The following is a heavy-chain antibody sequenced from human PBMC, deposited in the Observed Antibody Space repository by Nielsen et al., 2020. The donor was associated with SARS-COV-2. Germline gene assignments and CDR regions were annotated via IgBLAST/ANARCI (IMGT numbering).Heavy chain of an antibody. D-gene: IGHD4-17*01. Sequence: WIRQPPGKGLEWIGSIYYSGSTYYNPSLKSRVTISVDTSKNQFSLKLSSVIAADTAVYYCARDASPDYGDYPTYYGMDVWGQGTTVTVSS. V-gene: IGHV4-38-2*02. CDR2: IYYSGST. CDR3: ARDASPDYGDYPTYYGMDV. J-gene: IGHJ6*02.